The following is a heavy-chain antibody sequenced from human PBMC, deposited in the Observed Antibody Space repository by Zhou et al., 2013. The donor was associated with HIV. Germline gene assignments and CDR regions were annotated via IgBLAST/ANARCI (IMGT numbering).Heavy chain of an antibody. CDR2: IYYSGST. Sequence: QVQLQESGPGLVKPSETLSLTCTVSGGSISSSSYYWGWIRQPPGKGLEWIGSIYYSGSTYYNPSLRSRVTISVDTSKNQFSLKLNSATAADTAVYYCARRRRYCSGGSCYSGVDSWGQGTLVTVSS. J-gene: IGHJ4*02. CDR1: GGSISSSSYY. CDR3: ARRRRYCSGGSCYSGVDS. D-gene: IGHD2-15*01. V-gene: IGHV4-39*07.